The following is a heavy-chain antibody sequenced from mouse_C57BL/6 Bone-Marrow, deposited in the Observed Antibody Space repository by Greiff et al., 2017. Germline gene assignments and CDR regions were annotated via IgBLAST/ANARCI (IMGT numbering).Heavy chain of an antibody. Sequence: QVQLQQPGAELVKPGASVKLSCKASGYTFTSYWMQWVKQRPGQGLEWIGEIDPSDSSTNYNQKFKGKATLTVDTSSRTAYMQLSSLTSEDSAVYYCARCDGYFWYFDVWGTGTTVTVAS. V-gene: IGHV1-50*01. CDR1: GYTFTSYW. J-gene: IGHJ1*03. CDR2: IDPSDSST. CDR3: ARCDGYFWYFDV. D-gene: IGHD2-3*01.